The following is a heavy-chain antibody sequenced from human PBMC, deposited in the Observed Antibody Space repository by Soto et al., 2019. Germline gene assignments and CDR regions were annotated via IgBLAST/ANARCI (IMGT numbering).Heavy chain of an antibody. Sequence: QVQLVESGGGVVQPGRSLRLSCAASGFTFSGYGMHWVRQAPGKGLEWVAVISYDGSNKYYADSVKGRFTISRDNSKNTLYLQMNSLRAEDTAVYYCAKDHGTTVLDAFDIWGQGTMVTVSS. CDR1: GFTFSGYG. CDR3: AKDHGTTVLDAFDI. J-gene: IGHJ3*02. V-gene: IGHV3-30*18. D-gene: IGHD1-7*01. CDR2: ISYDGSNK.